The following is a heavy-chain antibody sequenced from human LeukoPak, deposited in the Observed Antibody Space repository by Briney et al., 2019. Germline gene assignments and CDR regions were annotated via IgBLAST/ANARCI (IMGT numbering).Heavy chain of an antibody. J-gene: IGHJ5*02. Sequence: SETLSLTCTVSGGSINTYYWSWIRQPPGKGLEWIGYIYNSGSINYSPSLKSRVTISEDTSKNQFSLKMSSVTAADTAVYYCARARGDYYDSSGYYPFAWFDPWGQGTLVTVSS. CDR3: ARARGDYYDSSGYYPFAWFDP. D-gene: IGHD3-22*01. CDR2: IYNSGSI. CDR1: GGSINTYY. V-gene: IGHV4-59*01.